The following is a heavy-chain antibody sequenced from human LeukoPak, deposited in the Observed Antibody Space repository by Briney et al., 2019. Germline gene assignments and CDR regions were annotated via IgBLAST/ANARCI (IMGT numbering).Heavy chain of an antibody. CDR1: GGTFSSYA. Sequence: GSSVKVSCKASGGTFSSYAISWVRQAPGQGLEWMGRIIPILGIANYAQKFQGRVTITADKSTSTAYMELSSLRSEDTAVYYCAYGYSYGHASDYWGQGTLVTVSS. J-gene: IGHJ4*02. CDR2: IIPILGIA. CDR3: AYGYSYGHASDY. V-gene: IGHV1-69*04. D-gene: IGHD5-18*01.